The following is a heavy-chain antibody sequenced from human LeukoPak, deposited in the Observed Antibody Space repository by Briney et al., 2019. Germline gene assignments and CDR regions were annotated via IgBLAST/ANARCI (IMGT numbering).Heavy chain of an antibody. V-gene: IGHV3-30*04. Sequence: PGGSLRLSCAASGFTFSSYAMHWVRQAPGKGLEWVAVISYDGSNKYYADSVKGRFTISRDNAKNSLYLQMNSLRAEETAVYYCARAWDNSSTYLDYWGQGTLVTVSS. CDR2: ISYDGSNK. J-gene: IGHJ4*02. D-gene: IGHD6-13*01. CDR1: GFTFSSYA. CDR3: ARAWDNSSTYLDY.